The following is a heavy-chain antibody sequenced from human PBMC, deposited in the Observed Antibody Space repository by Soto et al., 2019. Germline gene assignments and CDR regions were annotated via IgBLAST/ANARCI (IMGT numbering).Heavy chain of an antibody. D-gene: IGHD7-27*01. CDR3: ARESNAHFDS. V-gene: IGHV3-48*01. J-gene: IGHJ4*02. Sequence: GGSLRLSCAASGFTFSSYWMSWVRQAPGKGLGWASYISSSSSTIYYADSVKGRFTISRDNAKNSLYLQMNSLRAEDTAVYYCARESNAHFDSWGEGTMVTVSP. CDR1: GFTFSSYW. CDR2: ISSSSSTI.